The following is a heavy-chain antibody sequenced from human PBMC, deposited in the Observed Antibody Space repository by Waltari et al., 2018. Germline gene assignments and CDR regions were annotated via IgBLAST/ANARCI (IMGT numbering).Heavy chain of an antibody. J-gene: IGHJ4*02. CDR3: ARDYGSSWGADY. D-gene: IGHD6-13*01. CDR1: GGSISSSSYY. CDR2: IYYSGIT. Sequence: QLQLQESGPGLVKPSETLSLTCTVSGGSISSSSYYWGWIRQPPGKGLEWIGSIYYSGITYYNPSLKSRVTISVDTSKNQFSLKLSSVTAADTAVYYCARDYGSSWGADYWGQGTLVTVSS. V-gene: IGHV4-39*07.